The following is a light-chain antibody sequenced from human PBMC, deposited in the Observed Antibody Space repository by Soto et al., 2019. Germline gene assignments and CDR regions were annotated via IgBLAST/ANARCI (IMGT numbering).Light chain of an antibody. CDR2: DAS. CDR3: QHYGSSRT. J-gene: IGKJ1*01. CDR1: QSVSSSY. Sequence: EIVLTQSPGTLSLSPGERATLSCRASQSVSSSYLAWYQQKPGQAPRLLIYDASSRATGIPDRFSGSGSGTDFTLTIIRLEPEDFAVYFCQHYGSSRTFGQGTKVDIK. V-gene: IGKV3-20*01.